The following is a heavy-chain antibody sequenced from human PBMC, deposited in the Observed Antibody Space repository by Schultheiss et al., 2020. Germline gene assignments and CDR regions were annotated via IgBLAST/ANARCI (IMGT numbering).Heavy chain of an antibody. CDR2: IYYSGST. CDR1: GGSISSGDYY. Sequence: SQTLSLTCTVSGGSISSGDYYWSWIRQPPGKGLEWIGYIYYSGSTYYNPSLKSRVTISVDTSKNQFSLKLSSVTAADTAVYYCARGLPYYDFWSGYYTREYCDYWGQGHLGTVSS. V-gene: IGHV4-61*08. D-gene: IGHD3-3*01. CDR3: ARGLPYYDFWSGYYTREYCDY. J-gene: IGHJ4*02.